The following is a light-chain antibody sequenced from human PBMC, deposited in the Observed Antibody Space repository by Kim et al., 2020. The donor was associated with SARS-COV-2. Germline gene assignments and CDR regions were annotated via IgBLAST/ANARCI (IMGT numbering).Light chain of an antibody. J-gene: IGLJ2*01. CDR1: KLGDKY. V-gene: IGLV3-1*01. CDR3: QAWDSSTGGV. CDR2: QDS. Sequence: SYELTQPPSASVSPGQTASITCSGDKLGDKYAYWYQQKPGQSPVLVIYQDSKRPSGIPERFSGSNSGNTATLTISGTQAMDEADYYCQAWDSSTGGVFGG.